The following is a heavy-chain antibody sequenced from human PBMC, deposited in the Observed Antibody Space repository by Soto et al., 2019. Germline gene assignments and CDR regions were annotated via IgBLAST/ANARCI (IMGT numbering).Heavy chain of an antibody. CDR3: ARGGPPIDY. CDR1: GYTFSTYA. J-gene: IGHJ4*02. CDR2: TNAGNGNT. Sequence: ASVKVSCKASGYTFSTYAMHWVRQAPGQRLEWMGWTNAGNGNTKYSQKFQGRVTITRDTSASTAYMDLSSLRSEDTAVYYCARGGPPIDYWGKGTLVTVSS. D-gene: IGHD3-10*01. V-gene: IGHV1-3*01.